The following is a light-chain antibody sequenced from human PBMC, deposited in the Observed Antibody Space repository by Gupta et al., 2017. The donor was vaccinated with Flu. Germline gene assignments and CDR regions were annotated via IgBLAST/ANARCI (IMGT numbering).Light chain of an antibody. Sequence: YELPQPPSVSVSPGHTARLTCSGDALPKQNTYWYQQKPGQAPVLVIFKDSERPSGMPERFSGSSSGSTVALTIRGVQAEDEADYFCQTADSSGAFGVFGGGTKLTVL. CDR1: ALPKQN. CDR2: KDS. CDR3: QTADSSGAFGV. J-gene: IGLJ3*02. V-gene: IGLV3-25*02.